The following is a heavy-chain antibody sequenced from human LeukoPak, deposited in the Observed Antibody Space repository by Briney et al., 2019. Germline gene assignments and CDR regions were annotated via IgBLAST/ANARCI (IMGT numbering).Heavy chain of an antibody. D-gene: IGHD2-21*02. Sequence: GGSLRLSCAVSGFTFHTYEMNWVRQAPGKGLEWISYISSSGVTIYYADSVKGRFTISRDNAKNSLYLQMNSLRAEDTAVYYCAGESPCGGDCHGPPYFAYWGQGTLVTVSS. V-gene: IGHV3-48*03. CDR3: AGESPCGGDCHGPPYFAY. J-gene: IGHJ4*02. CDR2: ISSSGVTI. CDR1: GFTFHTYE.